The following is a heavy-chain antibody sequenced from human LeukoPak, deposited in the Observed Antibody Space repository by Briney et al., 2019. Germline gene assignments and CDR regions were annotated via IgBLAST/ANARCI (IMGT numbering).Heavy chain of an antibody. J-gene: IGHJ4*02. V-gene: IGHV3-23*01. D-gene: IGHD2-8*01. Sequence: GGSLRLSCTTSGFPFNIYSMAWVRQAPGKGLEWVSSISSKGDYIFYADSVKGRFTISRDSSANSMYLQMNSLGAEDAAVYYCVRGMQPSLMRASGMSYWGQGTLVIVSS. CDR2: ISSKGDYI. CDR3: VRGMQPSLMRASGMSY. CDR1: GFPFNIYS.